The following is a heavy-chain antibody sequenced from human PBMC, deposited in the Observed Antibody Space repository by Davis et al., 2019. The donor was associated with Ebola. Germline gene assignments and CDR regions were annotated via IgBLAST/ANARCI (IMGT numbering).Heavy chain of an antibody. J-gene: IGHJ5*02. V-gene: IGHV1-69*13. CDR3: ARGGYSGYDPWFDP. D-gene: IGHD5-12*01. CDR1: GGTFSSYA. CDR2: IIPIFGTA. Sequence: SVKVSCKASGGTFSSYAISWVRQAPGQGLEWMGGIIPIFGTANYAQKFQGRVTITADESTSTAYMELSSLRSEDTAVYYCARGGYSGYDPWFDPWGQGTLVTVSS.